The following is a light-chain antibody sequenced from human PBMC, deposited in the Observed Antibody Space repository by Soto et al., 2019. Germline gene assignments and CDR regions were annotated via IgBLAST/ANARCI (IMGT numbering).Light chain of an antibody. CDR2: ETS. V-gene: IGKV1-39*01. CDR1: QSVRTF. Sequence: DIQMTQSPSSLSASIGARVTITCRASQSVRTFLQWCQQKPGKAPKYLIYETSSLKSGVPSRFSGSGSGTDFTLTITNVQPEDFATYYCQQTYSTPNTFGQGTKLEIK. CDR3: QQTYSTPNT. J-gene: IGKJ2*01.